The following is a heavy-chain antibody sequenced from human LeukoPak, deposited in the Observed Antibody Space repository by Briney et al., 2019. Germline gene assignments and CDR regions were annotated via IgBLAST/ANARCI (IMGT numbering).Heavy chain of an antibody. D-gene: IGHD3-3*01. CDR3: ARADTMDWFDP. V-gene: IGHV4-59*01. Sequence: SETLSLTCTVSGGSISSYYWSWIRQPPGKGLEWIGYIYYSRSTNYNPSLKSRVTISVDTSKNQFSLKLSSVTAADTAVYYCARADTMDWFDPWGQGTLVTVSS. J-gene: IGHJ5*02. CDR1: GGSISSYY. CDR2: IYYSRST.